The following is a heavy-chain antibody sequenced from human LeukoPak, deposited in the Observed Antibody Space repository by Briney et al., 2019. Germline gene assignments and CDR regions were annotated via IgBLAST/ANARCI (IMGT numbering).Heavy chain of an antibody. J-gene: IGHJ4*02. Sequence: SETLALTWAVQGGSFSGYYRSWIRQPPGKGLEWIGEINDIGSTNYNPSLKSRVTISVDTSKNQFSLKLSSVTASDTAVYYCARMMSGDAPGGGTVGYWGPRT. D-gene: IGHD3-16*01. V-gene: IGHV4-34*01. CDR3: ARMMSGDAPGGGTVGY. CDR2: INDIGST. CDR1: GGSFSGYY.